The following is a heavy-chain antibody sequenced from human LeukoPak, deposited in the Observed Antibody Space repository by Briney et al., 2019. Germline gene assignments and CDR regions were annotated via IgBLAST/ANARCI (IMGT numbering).Heavy chain of an antibody. CDR2: IYYSGST. CDR1: GGSISSYY. V-gene: IGHV4-59*01. D-gene: IGHD6-19*01. Sequence: SSETLSLTCTVSGGSISSYYWSWIRQPPGKGLEWIGYIYYSGSTNYNPSLKSRVTISVDTSKNQFSLKLSSVTAADTAVYYCARTPYSSGWYDNNWFDPWGQGTLVTVSS. CDR3: ARTPYSSGWYDNNWFDP. J-gene: IGHJ5*02.